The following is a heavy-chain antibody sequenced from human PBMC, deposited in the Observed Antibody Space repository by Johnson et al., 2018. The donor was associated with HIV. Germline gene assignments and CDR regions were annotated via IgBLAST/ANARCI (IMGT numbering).Heavy chain of an antibody. V-gene: IGHV3-33*06. D-gene: IGHD4/OR15-4a*01. CDR1: GFTFSYYG. Sequence: QVQLVESGGGVVQPGKSLRLSCAASGFTFSYYGMHWVRQAPGKGLEWVAVIWYDGSNKFYVDSVKGRFTISRDNSKNTVYLQMNSLRVEDTAVYYCAKSPGKDHGGNSGGFDIWGQGTMVTVSS. CDR2: IWYDGSNK. CDR3: AKSPGKDHGGNSGGFDI. J-gene: IGHJ3*02.